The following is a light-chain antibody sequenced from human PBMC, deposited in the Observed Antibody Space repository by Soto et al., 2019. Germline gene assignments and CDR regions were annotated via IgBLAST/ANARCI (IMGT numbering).Light chain of an antibody. J-gene: IGKJ1*01. V-gene: IGKV3-20*01. Sequence: MLSQSPGAVSLSQGEKAPLSWRDIQSVRNNYLAWYQQKPGQAPRLLIYGASTRATDVPDRFSGSGSGADFTLSISRLEPEDFAVYYCQQYGSSPPRTFGQGTKV. CDR3: QQYGSSPPRT. CDR2: GAS. CDR1: QSVRNNY.